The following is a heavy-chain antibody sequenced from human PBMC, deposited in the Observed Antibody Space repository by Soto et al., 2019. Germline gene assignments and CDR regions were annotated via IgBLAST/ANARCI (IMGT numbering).Heavy chain of an antibody. J-gene: IGHJ6*02. V-gene: IGHV4-30-4*01. CDR3: ARAVGYCSNGVCRYYYYYGMDV. Sequence: PSETLSLTCTVSGGPISSGSGDYYWSWIRQPPGKGLEWIAYMYYSGSTYYNPSLKSRVTISVDTSKNQFSLKLSSVTAADTAVYYCARAVGYCSNGVCRYYYYYGMDVWGQGTTVTVSS. D-gene: IGHD2-8*01. CDR2: MYYSGST. CDR1: GGPISSGSGDYY.